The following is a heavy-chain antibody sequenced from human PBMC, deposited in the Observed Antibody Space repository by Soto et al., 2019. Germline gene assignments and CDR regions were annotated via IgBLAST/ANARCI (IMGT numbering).Heavy chain of an antibody. J-gene: IGHJ4*03. CDR2: MNPNSGNT. V-gene: IGHV1-8*01. Sequence: ASVKVSCKASGYTFTSYDINWVRQATGQGLEWMGWMNPNSGNTGYAQKFQGRVTMTRNTSISTAYMELSSLRSDDTAVYFCSRLTTMVREINDDPFDFWGQGTLVTVSS. CDR1: GYTFTSYD. CDR3: SRLTTMVREINDDPFDF. D-gene: IGHD3-10*01.